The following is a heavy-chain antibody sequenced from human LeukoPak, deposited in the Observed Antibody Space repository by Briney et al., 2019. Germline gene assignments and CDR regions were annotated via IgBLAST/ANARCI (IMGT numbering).Heavy chain of an antibody. V-gene: IGHV4-39*07. CDR2: IYYIGST. CDR3: ARWGSSWYYFDY. Sequence: SETLSLTCTVSGGSISSSSYYWGWIRQPPGKGLEWIGSIYYIGSTYYHPSLKSRVTISVDTSKNQFSLKLSSVTAADTAVYYCARWGSSWYYFDYWGQGTLVTVSS. D-gene: IGHD6-13*01. J-gene: IGHJ4*02. CDR1: GGSISSSSYY.